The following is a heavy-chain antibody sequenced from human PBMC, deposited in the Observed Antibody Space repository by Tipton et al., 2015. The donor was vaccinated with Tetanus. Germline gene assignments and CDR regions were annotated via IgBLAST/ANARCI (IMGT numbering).Heavy chain of an antibody. V-gene: IGHV5-51*01. CDR2: IYPGDSDT. CDR3: ARAHCTDGVCNFGF. CDR1: GYIFNNYW. J-gene: IGHJ4*02. D-gene: IGHD2-8*01. Sequence: VQLVQSGGEVKKPGESLKISCKGSGYIFNNYWIGRVRQKPGKGLEWMGFIYPGDSDTRYSPSFQGQVTISIDKSINTAYLQWCSLKASDTSVFCCARAHCTDGVCNFGFWGQGALVTVAS.